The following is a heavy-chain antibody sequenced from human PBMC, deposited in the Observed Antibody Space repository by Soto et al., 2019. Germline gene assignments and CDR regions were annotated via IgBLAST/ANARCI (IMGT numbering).Heavy chain of an antibody. Sequence: PWWSLRLSCSASVFTFSGSAMHWFRQASGKGLEWIGRIRSKTDSYATAYAASVKGRFTISRDDSKNTAYLQMSSLKTEDTAVYYCSASGSDRFVDCWGQGTLVTVSS. CDR3: SASGSDRFVDC. D-gene: IGHD5-12*01. V-gene: IGHV3-73*01. CDR1: VFTFSGSA. CDR2: IRSKTDSYAT. J-gene: IGHJ4*02.